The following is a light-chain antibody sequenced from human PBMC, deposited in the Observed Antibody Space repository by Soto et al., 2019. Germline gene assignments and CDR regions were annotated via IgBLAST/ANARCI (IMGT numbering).Light chain of an antibody. J-gene: IGLJ1*01. CDR3: QSYDSSLSGYV. CDR2: SNN. V-gene: IGLV1-40*01. Sequence: QSVLTQPPSVSGAPGQRVTISCTGSSSNIGAGYDVQWYQQLPGTAPRLLIYSNNNRPSGVPDRFSGSKSGPSASLAITGLQAEDEADYYCQSYDSSLSGYVFGTGTRSPS. CDR1: SSNIGAGYD.